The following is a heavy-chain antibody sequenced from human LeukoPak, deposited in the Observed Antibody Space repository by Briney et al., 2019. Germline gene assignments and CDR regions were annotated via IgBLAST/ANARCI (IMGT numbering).Heavy chain of an antibody. D-gene: IGHD3-22*01. CDR1: HFPLNNYA. Sequence: GSLRHSYAAPHFPLNNYALTRARPAPGKALNRVSGISDSTYSTYYAVSVKGRFTISRDNSKTTLYLQMNSLRVEDTALYSCAKGLGTSGYHDYWGQGTLVTVSS. V-gene: IGHV3-23*01. J-gene: IGHJ4*02. CDR3: AKGLGTSGYHDY. CDR2: ISDSTYST.